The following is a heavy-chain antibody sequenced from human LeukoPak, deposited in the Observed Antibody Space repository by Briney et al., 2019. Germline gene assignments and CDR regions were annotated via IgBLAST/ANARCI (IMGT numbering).Heavy chain of an antibody. CDR3: ARDAGNGDLYYYYYGMDV. CDR2: IYSGGST. V-gene: IGHV3-66*02. Sequence: GGSLRLSCAASGFTVSSNYMSWVRQAPGKGLEWVSVIYSGGSTYYADSVKGRFTISRDNSKNTLYLQMNNLRAEDTAVYYCARDAGNGDLYYYYYGMDVWGQGTTVTVSS. J-gene: IGHJ6*02. D-gene: IGHD4-17*01. CDR1: GFTVSSNY.